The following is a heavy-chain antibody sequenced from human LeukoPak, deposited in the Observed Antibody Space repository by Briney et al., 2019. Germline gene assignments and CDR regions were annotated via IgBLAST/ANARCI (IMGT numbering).Heavy chain of an antibody. CDR3: AKSDVTMVRGVIDY. D-gene: IGHD3-10*01. CDR2: IRYDGSNK. Sequence: PGGSLRLSCAASGFTFRNYGMHWVRQAPGKGLEWVTFIRYDGSNKYYADSVKGRFTISRDNSKNTLYLQMNSLRADDTAVYYCAKSDVTMVRGVIDYWGQGTLVTVSS. V-gene: IGHV3-30*02. J-gene: IGHJ4*02. CDR1: GFTFRNYG.